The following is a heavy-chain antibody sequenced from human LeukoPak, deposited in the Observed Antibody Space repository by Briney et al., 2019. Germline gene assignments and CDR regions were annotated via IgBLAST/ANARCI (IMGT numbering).Heavy chain of an antibody. J-gene: IGHJ4*02. V-gene: IGHV3-64*01. CDR2: ISSNGGST. Sequence: GGSLRLSCEASRFSLSNAWMSWVRQAPGKGLEYVSAISSNGGSTYYANSVKGRFTISRDNSKNTLYLQMNSLRAEDTAVYYCARIGAGSSRDYWGQGTLVTVSS. CDR1: RFSLSNAW. CDR3: ARIGAGSSRDY. D-gene: IGHD6-13*01.